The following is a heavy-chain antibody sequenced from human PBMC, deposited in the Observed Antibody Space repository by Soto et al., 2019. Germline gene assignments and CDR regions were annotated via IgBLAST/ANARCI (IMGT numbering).Heavy chain of an antibody. CDR1: GFTFRDYS. CDR3: ARSSGDTWEQYYFDY. D-gene: IGHD1-1*01. CDR2: ISGRGGSK. Sequence: EVQLLESGGGLVLPGGSLRLSCAASGFTFRDYSMPWVRQAPGKGLEWASGISGRGGSKYYADSVKGRFTISKDSSRNTLFLQMNSLRAEDTALYFCARSSGDTWEQYYFDYWGQGTLVPVSS. J-gene: IGHJ4*02. V-gene: IGHV3-23*01.